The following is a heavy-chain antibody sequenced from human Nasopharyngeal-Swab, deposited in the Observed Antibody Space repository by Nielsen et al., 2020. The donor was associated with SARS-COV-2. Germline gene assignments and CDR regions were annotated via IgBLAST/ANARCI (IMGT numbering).Heavy chain of an antibody. V-gene: IGHV3-9*01. Sequence: SLKISCAASGFTFDDYAMHWVRQAPGKGLEGVSGISWNSGSIGYADSVKGRFTISRDNAKNSLYLQMNSLRAEDTALYYCATVYSGYGYYFDYWGQGTLVTVSS. J-gene: IGHJ4*02. CDR2: ISWNSGSI. CDR3: ATVYSGYGYYFDY. D-gene: IGHD5-12*01. CDR1: GFTFDDYA.